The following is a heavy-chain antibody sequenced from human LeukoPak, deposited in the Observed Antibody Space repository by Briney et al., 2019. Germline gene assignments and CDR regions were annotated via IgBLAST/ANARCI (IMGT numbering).Heavy chain of an antibody. D-gene: IGHD2-2*01. Sequence: ASVKVSCKASGYTLSELSMHWVRQAPGKGLEWMGGFDPEDGEKIYAQKLQGRVIMTEDTSTDTAYMELSSLRSEDTAVYYCATGSPGVVVPARSTFDYWGQGTLVTVSS. V-gene: IGHV1-24*01. J-gene: IGHJ4*02. CDR1: GYTLSELS. CDR2: FDPEDGEK. CDR3: ATGSPGVVVPARSTFDY.